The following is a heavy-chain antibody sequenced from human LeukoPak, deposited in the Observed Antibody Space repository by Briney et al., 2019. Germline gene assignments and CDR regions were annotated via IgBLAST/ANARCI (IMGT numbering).Heavy chain of an antibody. V-gene: IGHV3-23*01. J-gene: IGHJ4*02. CDR2: INDNGGRT. Sequence: GGSLRLSCAASGFTFSSYAMNWVRQAPGKGLEGVSGINDNGGRTYYAEAVKGRFTISRDNSKNTLYLQMNSLRAEDTALYYCAKDTRDRAAAASRGYYFDYWGQGTLVSVSS. CDR1: GFTFSSYA. CDR3: AKDTRDRAAAASRGYYFDY. D-gene: IGHD6-13*01.